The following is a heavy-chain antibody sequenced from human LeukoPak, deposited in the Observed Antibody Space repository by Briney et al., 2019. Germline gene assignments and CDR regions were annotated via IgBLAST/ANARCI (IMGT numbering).Heavy chain of an antibody. CDR2: VSTDGTST. Sequence: GGSLRLSCAASGFTFSSHGMHWVRQAPGKGLVWVVHVSTDGTSTSSVDSVKGRFTISRDNAKNTLYLQMNSLRAEDTAVYYCARDSPNYSKGAIDIWGQGTMVTVSS. CDR1: GFTFSSHG. J-gene: IGHJ3*02. V-gene: IGHV3-74*01. D-gene: IGHD1-7*01. CDR3: ARDSPNYSKGAIDI.